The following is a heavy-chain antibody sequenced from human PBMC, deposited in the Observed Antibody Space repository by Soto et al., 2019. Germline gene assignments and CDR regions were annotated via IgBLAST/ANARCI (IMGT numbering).Heavy chain of an antibody. J-gene: IGHJ5*02. CDR3: ATGGHSSSWYSWFVP. CDR1: GYTLTELS. V-gene: IGHV1-24*01. Sequence: QVQLVQSGAEVKKPGASVKVSCKVSGYTLTELSMHWVRQAPGKGLEWMGGFDPEDGETIYAQKFQGRVTMTEDTSTDPAYMELSRLRSEDTAVYYCATGGHSSSWYSWFVPWGQGTLVTVSS. CDR2: FDPEDGET. D-gene: IGHD6-13*01.